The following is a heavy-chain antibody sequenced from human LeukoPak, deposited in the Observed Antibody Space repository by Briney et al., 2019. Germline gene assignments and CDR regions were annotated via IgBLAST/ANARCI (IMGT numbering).Heavy chain of an antibody. Sequence: PGGSLRLSCATYGFSFSSYGMHWVRQAPGKGLEWVAVIWFDGSNENYADSVKGRFTITRDNSNNTLHLQMNNLRAEDTALYYCAKLLSGSKDFDYWGRGTLVTVSS. CDR1: GFSFSSYG. CDR3: AKLLSGSKDFDY. CDR2: IWFDGSNE. V-gene: IGHV3-33*06. D-gene: IGHD1-26*01. J-gene: IGHJ4*02.